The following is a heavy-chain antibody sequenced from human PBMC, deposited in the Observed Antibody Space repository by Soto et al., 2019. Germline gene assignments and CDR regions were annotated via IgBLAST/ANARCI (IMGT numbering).Heavy chain of an antibody. D-gene: IGHD4-17*01. V-gene: IGHV4-59*01. CDR3: ARNQSPDYGDYVWLD. CDR1: GGSISSYY. Sequence: ASETLSLTCTVSGGSISSYYWSWIRQPPGKGLEWIGYIYYSGSTNYNPSLKSRVTISVDTSKNQFSLKLSSVTAADTAVYYCARNQSPDYGDYVWLDWGQGTLVTVSS. J-gene: IGHJ4*02. CDR2: IYYSGST.